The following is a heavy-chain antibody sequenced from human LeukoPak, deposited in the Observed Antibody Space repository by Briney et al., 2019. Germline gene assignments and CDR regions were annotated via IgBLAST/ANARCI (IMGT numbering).Heavy chain of an antibody. CDR2: IFYSGST. CDR1: SYSISSGFY. Sequence: SETLSLTCTVSSYSISSGFYWGWIRQPPGKALEWIGNIFYSGSTYYSPSLKSRVTISLDTSRNQFSLKLNSVTAADTAVYYCAKSNGYGLIDIWGQGTMVTVSS. J-gene: IGHJ3*02. D-gene: IGHD3-22*01. CDR3: AKSNGYGLIDI. V-gene: IGHV4-38-2*02.